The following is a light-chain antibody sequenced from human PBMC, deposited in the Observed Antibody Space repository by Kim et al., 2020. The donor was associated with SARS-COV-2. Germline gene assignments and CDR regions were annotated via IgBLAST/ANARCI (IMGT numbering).Light chain of an antibody. CDR1: QSVSTN. J-gene: IGKJ1*01. V-gene: IGKV3-15*01. CDR3: QQYNDWPQT. Sequence: VSPGERATPACRASQSVSTNLAWYQQKPCQAPRLLIYGASTRATGIPAGFSGSGSETEFTLTINNLQSEDFAVYYCQQYNDWPQTFGQGTKVDIK. CDR2: GAS.